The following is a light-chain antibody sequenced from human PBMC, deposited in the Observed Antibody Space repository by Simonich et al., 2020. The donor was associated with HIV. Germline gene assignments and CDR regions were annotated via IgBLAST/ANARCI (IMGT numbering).Light chain of an antibody. Sequence: EIVMTQSPATLSVSPGERTTLSCRASESVSSNLAWYQQKPAQAPRLLIYGESTRATGIPARVSGSWSGTEFTLTISSLQSEDFAVYYCQQRSNWPLFTFGPGTKVDIK. CDR2: GES. V-gene: IGKV3-15*01. J-gene: IGKJ3*01. CDR1: ESVSSN. CDR3: QQRSNWPLFT.